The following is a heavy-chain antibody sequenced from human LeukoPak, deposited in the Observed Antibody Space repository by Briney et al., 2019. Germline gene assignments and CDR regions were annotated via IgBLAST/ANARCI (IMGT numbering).Heavy chain of an antibody. D-gene: IGHD6-19*01. Sequence: GGSLRLSCAASGFTFSSYWMSWVRQAPGKGLEWVANIKQDGSEKYYVDSVKGRFTISRDNAKNSLYLQMNSLRAEDTAVYYCARSATPPYSSGWPYWGQGTLVTVSS. CDR2: IKQDGSEK. CDR1: GFTFSSYW. V-gene: IGHV3-7*03. CDR3: ARSATPPYSSGWPY. J-gene: IGHJ4*02.